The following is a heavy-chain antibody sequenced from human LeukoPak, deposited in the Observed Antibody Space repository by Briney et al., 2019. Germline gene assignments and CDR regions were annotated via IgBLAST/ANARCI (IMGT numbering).Heavy chain of an antibody. CDR2: ISSRGSYT. Sequence: NPGGSLRLSCAASGFTFSNYNMNWVRQAPEKGLEWVSYISSRGSYTYYADSVKGRFTISRDNAKNSLYLQMNSLRAEDTAVYYCARIDAFDIWGQGTMVTVSS. J-gene: IGHJ3*02. CDR1: GFTFSNYN. CDR3: ARIDAFDI. V-gene: IGHV3-21*04.